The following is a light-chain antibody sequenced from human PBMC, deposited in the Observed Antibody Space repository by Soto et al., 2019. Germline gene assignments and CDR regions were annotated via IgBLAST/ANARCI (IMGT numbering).Light chain of an antibody. J-gene: IGKJ5*01. Sequence: IVMTQSPATLSVSPGERATLSCRASQTLSSNLVWYQQKPGQAPRRLIYDASTRATGIPARFSGSGSGTEFTLTISSLQSEDFAVYYCQQYNNWPITFGQGTRLEIK. CDR3: QQYNNWPIT. CDR2: DAS. V-gene: IGKV3-15*01. CDR1: QTLSSN.